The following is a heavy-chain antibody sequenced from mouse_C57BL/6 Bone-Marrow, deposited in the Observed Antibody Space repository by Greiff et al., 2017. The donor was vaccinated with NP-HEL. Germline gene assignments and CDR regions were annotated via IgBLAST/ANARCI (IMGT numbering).Heavy chain of an antibody. Sequence: EVQREESGAGLVQPGESLKLSCESYEYEFPSHDMSWVRKTPEKRLEWVAAINSDGGRTYYPDTMERRSIISRDNSKKTLYLQMSSLRSEDTALYYYARRSNFYFDYWGQGTTLTVSS. V-gene: IGHV5-2*01. CDR3: ARRSNFYFDY. CDR2: INSDGGRT. J-gene: IGHJ2*01. D-gene: IGHD2-5*01. CDR1: EYEFPSHD.